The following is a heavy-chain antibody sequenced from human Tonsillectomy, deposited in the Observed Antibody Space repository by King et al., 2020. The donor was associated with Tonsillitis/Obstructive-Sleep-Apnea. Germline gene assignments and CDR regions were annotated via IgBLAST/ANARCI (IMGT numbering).Heavy chain of an antibody. V-gene: IGHV2-5*02. CDR2: IYWDDDK. D-gene: IGHD3-3*01. Sequence: TLQESGPTLVKPTQTLTLTCTFSGFSLSTGGVGVGWIRQPPGKALEWLELIYWDDDKHYSPSLKSRLTITKDTSKNQVVLTTTNMDPVDTATYYCARGNYDSDAFDIWGQGTMVTVSS. CDR3: ARGNYDSDAFDI. J-gene: IGHJ3*02. CDR1: GFSLSTGGVG.